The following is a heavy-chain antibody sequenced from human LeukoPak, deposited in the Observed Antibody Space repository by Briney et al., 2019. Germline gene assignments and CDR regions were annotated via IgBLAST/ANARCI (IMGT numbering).Heavy chain of an antibody. CDR1: GFTFSSYA. CDR3: AKGVRRSSDYSSPVDY. D-gene: IGHD3-22*01. CDR2: ISGSGGST. J-gene: IGHJ4*02. Sequence: GGSLRLSCAASGFTFSSYALSWVRQAPGKGLEWVSAISGSGGSTYYADSVKGRFTISRDNSRNTLYLQMNSLRAEDTAVYYCAKGVRRSSDYSSPVDYWGQGTLVTVSS. V-gene: IGHV3-23*01.